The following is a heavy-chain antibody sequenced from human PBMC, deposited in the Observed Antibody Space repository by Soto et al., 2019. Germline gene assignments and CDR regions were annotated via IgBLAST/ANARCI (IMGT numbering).Heavy chain of an antibody. CDR2: ISGSGGST. Sequence: PGGSLRLSCAGSGFTFTRNALSWVRQAPGKGLYWVSSISGSGGSTYYADSVRGRFTISRDNSKNTLYLQMNNLRAEDTALYYCAKDGGTIFGVGYYYYYGMDVWGQGTTVTVSS. V-gene: IGHV3-23*01. J-gene: IGHJ6*02. D-gene: IGHD3-3*01. CDR1: GFTFTRNA. CDR3: AKDGGTIFGVGYYYYYGMDV.